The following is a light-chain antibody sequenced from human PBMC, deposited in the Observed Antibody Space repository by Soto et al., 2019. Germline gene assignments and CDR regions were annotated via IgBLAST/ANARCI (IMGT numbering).Light chain of an antibody. CDR3: QKYSSAPKT. CDR2: AAS. J-gene: IGKJ3*01. V-gene: IGKV1-27*01. CDR1: QDISNY. Sequence: DVQMTQSPSSLSASVGDRVTITCRASQDISNYLAWYQQKPGKVPKLLIYAASTLQSAVPSRFSGSGSGTDFTLTISSLQPEDVATYYCQKYSSAPKTFGPGTKVDIK.